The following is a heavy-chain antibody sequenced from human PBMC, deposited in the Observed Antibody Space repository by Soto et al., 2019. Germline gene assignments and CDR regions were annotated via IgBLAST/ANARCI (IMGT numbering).Heavy chain of an antibody. D-gene: IGHD1-26*01. Sequence: EVQLLESGGGLVQPGGSLRLSCAASGFTFGSYAMSWVRQAPGKGLEWVSLVTYSGANTYYAGSVTGRFTISRDNSRNTLYLQMSNLRVEDTAVYYCATPSLSTGGYSSFDSWGRGTLVTVSS. CDR2: VTYSGANT. CDR3: ATPSLSTGGYSSFDS. CDR1: GFTFGSYA. J-gene: IGHJ4*02. V-gene: IGHV3-23*01.